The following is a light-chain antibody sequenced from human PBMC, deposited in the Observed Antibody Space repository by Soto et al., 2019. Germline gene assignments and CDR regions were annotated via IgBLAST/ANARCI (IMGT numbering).Light chain of an antibody. CDR3: QKYNRAPET. CDR2: AAS. Sequence: DIQMTQSPSSLSASVGDRVTITCRASQAITNYLAWYQQKPGKVPKLLIYAASTLQSGVPSRFSGSGSGTDFTLTISSLQPEDVATYYCQKYNRAPETFGQGPKVDIK. J-gene: IGKJ1*01. V-gene: IGKV1-27*01. CDR1: QAITNY.